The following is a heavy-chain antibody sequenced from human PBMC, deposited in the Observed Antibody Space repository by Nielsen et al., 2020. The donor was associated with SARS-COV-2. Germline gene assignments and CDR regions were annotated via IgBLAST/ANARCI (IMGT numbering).Heavy chain of an antibody. CDR3: ARDHAPAAIKYYYGMDV. CDR1: GFTFSSYW. Sequence: GESLKISCAASGFTFSSYWMSWVRQAPGKGLEWVANIKQDGSGKYYVDSVKGRFTISRDNAKNSLYLQMNSLRAEDTAVYYCARDHAPAAIKYYYGMDVWGQGTTVTVSS. J-gene: IGHJ6*02. CDR2: IKQDGSGK. D-gene: IGHD2-2*01. V-gene: IGHV3-7*01.